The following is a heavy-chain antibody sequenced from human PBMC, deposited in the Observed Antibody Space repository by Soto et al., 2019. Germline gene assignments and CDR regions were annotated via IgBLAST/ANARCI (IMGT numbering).Heavy chain of an antibody. CDR1: GFTFSNYI. CDR2: ILHDGNNK. CDR3: ARDDEDGSYCDLGY. V-gene: IGHV3-30-3*01. Sequence: QVQLLESGGGVVQPGRSLRLSCAASGFTFSNYIMHWVRQAPGKGLEWVADILHDGNNKYYADSVKGRFTISRDNSKNTLYLQMNSLRAEDTAVYYCARDDEDGSYCDLGYWGQGTLVTVSS. J-gene: IGHJ4*02. D-gene: IGHD3-10*01.